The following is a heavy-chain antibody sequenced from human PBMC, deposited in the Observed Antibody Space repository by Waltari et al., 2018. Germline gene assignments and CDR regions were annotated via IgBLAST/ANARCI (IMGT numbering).Heavy chain of an antibody. CDR3: ARVPGLGYFDY. CDR2: ISSSSSYI. V-gene: IGHV3-21*01. Sequence: EVQLVESGGGLVKPGGSLRLSWAAYGFTFSSDSMNWVRQAPGKGLEWVSSISSSSSYIYYADSVKGRFTISRDNAKNSLYLQMNSLRAEDTAVYYCARVPGLGYFDYWGQGTLVTVSS. D-gene: IGHD3-16*01. J-gene: IGHJ4*02. CDR1: GFTFSSDS.